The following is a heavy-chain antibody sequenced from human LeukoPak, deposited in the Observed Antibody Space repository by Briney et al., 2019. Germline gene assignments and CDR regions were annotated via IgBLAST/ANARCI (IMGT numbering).Heavy chain of an antibody. Sequence: GALRLSYAASGFPFSSYWMSWVRPAPGKGLEWVANIKRDGREKYYVDSVKGRFTISRDNAKNSLYLQMNSLRAEDTAVYYCARRSTVRDDYYYYYMDVWGKGTTVTVSS. CDR2: IKRDGREK. J-gene: IGHJ6*03. CDR3: ARRSTVRDDYYYYYMDV. CDR1: GFPFSSYW. V-gene: IGHV3-7*01. D-gene: IGHD4-17*01.